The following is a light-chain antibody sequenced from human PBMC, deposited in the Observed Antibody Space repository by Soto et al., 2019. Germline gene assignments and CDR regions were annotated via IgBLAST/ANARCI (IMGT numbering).Light chain of an antibody. CDR3: GTWDSSLSAV. Sequence: QSVLTQPPSVSAAPGQKVTISCSGSSSNIGNNYLSWYQQLPRTAPKILIYDNNNRPSGIPDRFSGSKSGTSATLGITGLQTGDEADYYCGTWDSSLSAVFGGGTQLTVL. CDR2: DNN. V-gene: IGLV1-51*01. J-gene: IGLJ7*01. CDR1: SSNIGNNY.